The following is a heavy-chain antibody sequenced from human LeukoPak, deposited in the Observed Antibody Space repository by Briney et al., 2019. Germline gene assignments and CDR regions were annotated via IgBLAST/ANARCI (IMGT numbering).Heavy chain of an antibody. Sequence: ASVKVSCKASGGTFSSYAISWVRQAPGQGLEWMGWISAYNGNTNYAQKLQGRVTMTTDTSTSTAYMELRSLRSDDTAVYYCSAGATTYCGEDCYPSFFFYHGIDVWGQGTTVTVSS. J-gene: IGHJ6*02. V-gene: IGHV1-18*01. D-gene: IGHD2-21*02. CDR2: ISAYNGNT. CDR3: SAGATTYCGEDCYPSFFFYHGIDV. CDR1: GGTFSSYA.